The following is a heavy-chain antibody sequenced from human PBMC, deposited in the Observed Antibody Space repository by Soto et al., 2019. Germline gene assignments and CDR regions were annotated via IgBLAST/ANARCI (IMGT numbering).Heavy chain of an antibody. D-gene: IGHD3-9*01. CDR3: SRVYDILTGPMDY. J-gene: IGHJ4*02. V-gene: IGHV4-61*08. Sequence: SKTLYLTCTVYGGSVRSGDYYWSWIRQPPGKGLEWIGYIYYSGSTNYHPSLKSRVTISVDTSKNLFSLKLHSVTAADTAVYYCSRVYDILTGPMDYWCQGILVTVFS. CDR2: IYYSGST. CDR1: GGSVRSGDYY.